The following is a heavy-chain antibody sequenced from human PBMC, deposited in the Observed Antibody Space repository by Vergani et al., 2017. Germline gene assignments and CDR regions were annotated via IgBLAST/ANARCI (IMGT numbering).Heavy chain of an antibody. J-gene: IGHJ4*02. CDR1: GYSISSGYY. CDR3: ARPSAAGTYY. V-gene: IGHV4-38-2*01. D-gene: IGHD6-13*01. CDR2: IYHSGST. Sequence: QVQLQESGPGLVKPSETLSLTCAVSGYSISSGYYWGWIRQPPGKGLEWIGSIYHSGSTYYNPSLKSRVTISVDTSKNQFSLNLSSVTAADTAVYYCARPSAAGTYYWGQGTLVTVSS.